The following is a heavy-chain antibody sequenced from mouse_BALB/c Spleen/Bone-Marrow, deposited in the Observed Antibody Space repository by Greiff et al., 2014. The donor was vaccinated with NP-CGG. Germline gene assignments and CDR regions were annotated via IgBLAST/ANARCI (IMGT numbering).Heavy chain of an antibody. CDR2: VNPNNGGT. J-gene: IGHJ4*01. V-gene: IGHV1-18*01. Sequence: VQLKESRPDLVKPGASLKISCKASGYSFTGYYMYWLKQSHGKSLEWIGRVNPNNGGTTYNQKFKDKAILTVDKSSTIAYMELRSLTSEDSAVYYCARDAMDYWGQGTSVTVSS. CDR1: GYSFTGYY. CDR3: ARDAMDY.